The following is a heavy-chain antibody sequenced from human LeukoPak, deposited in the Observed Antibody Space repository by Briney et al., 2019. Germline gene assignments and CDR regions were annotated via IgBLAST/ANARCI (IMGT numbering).Heavy chain of an antibody. CDR1: EFTFSSYA. V-gene: IGHV3-23*01. J-gene: IGHJ5*02. CDR3: AKAHLPSIMITFGGVINWFDP. Sequence: GGPLRLSCTASEFTFSSYAMSWVPQAPGKGLEWVSAISGSGGSTYYADSVKGRFTISRDNSKNTLYLQMNSLRAEDTAVYYCAKAHLPSIMITFGGVINWFDPWGQGTLVTVSS. CDR2: ISGSGGST. D-gene: IGHD3-16*01.